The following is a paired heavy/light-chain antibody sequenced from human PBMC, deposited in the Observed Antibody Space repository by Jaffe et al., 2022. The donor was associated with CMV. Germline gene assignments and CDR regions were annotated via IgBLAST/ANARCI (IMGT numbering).Light chain of an antibody. CDR2: WAS. CDR3: QQYYSTPRT. CDR1: QSVLYSSNNKNY. Sequence: DIVMTQSPDSLAVSLGERATINCKSSQSVLYSSNNKNYLAWYQQKPGQPPKLLIYWASTRESGVPDRFSGSGSGTDFTLTISSLQAEDVAVYYCQQYYSTPRTFGGGTKVEIK. J-gene: IGKJ4*01. V-gene: IGKV4-1*01.
Heavy chain of an antibody. CDR3: AREALLADYGDYVPNDAFDI. D-gene: IGHD4-17*01. J-gene: IGHJ3*02. CDR2: IWYDGSNK. V-gene: IGHV3-33*08. Sequence: QVQLVESGGGVVQPGRSLRLSCAASGFTFSSYGMHWVRQAPGKGLEWVAVIWYDGSNKYYADSVKGRFTISRDNSKNTLYLQMNSLRAEDTAVYYCAREALLADYGDYVPNDAFDIWGQGTMVTVSS. CDR1: GFTFSSYG.